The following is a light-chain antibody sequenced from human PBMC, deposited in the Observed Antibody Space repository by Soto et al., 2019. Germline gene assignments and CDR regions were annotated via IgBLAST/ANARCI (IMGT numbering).Light chain of an antibody. J-gene: IGKJ2*01. Sequence: DIQMTQSPSSLSASVGDRVTITCRASQSISSYLNWYQQKPGKAPKLLIYAASSLQSGVPSRFSGSGSGTDFTLTISSLPPEDFATYSCQQSYSTMYTFGQGTKLEIK. CDR3: QQSYSTMYT. V-gene: IGKV1-39*01. CDR2: AAS. CDR1: QSISSY.